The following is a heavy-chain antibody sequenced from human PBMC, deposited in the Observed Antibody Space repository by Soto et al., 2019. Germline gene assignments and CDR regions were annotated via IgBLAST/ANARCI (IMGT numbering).Heavy chain of an antibody. J-gene: IGHJ4*02. CDR2: IYDSGNT. Sequence: QVQLRESGPGLVMPSQTLSLTCSVSGGSISSGGFHWSWIRQHPGKGLEWIGNIYDSGNTYYNPSLKSRVSISVDTSKNQFSLNLTSVTAADTAVYYCARSITMFRGVRFYFDYWGQGTLVTVSA. CDR3: ARSITMFRGVRFYFDY. CDR1: GGSISSGGFH. D-gene: IGHD3-10*01. V-gene: IGHV4-31*03.